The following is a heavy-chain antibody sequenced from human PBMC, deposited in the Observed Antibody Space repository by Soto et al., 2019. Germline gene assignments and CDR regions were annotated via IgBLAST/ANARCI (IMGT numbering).Heavy chain of an antibody. V-gene: IGHV4-34*01. CDR2: INHSGST. CDR1: GGSFSGYY. Sequence: PSETLSLTCAVYGGSFSGYYWSWIRQPPGKGLEWIGEINHSGSTNYNPSLKSRVTISVDTSKNQFSLKLSSVTAADTAVYYCARSDFWSGFIHYFDYWGQGTLVTVSS. J-gene: IGHJ4*02. CDR3: ARSDFWSGFIHYFDY. D-gene: IGHD3-3*01.